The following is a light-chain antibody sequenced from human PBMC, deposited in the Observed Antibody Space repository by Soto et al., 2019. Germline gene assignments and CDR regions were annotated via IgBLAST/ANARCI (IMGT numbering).Light chain of an antibody. CDR1: SSDIGGYNY. CDR3: SSFTSTTTLYV. CDR2: DVT. J-gene: IGLJ1*01. Sequence: QSALTQPASVSGSPGQSITISCTGTSSDIGGYNYVSWYQQHPGKVPKLIIFDVTTRPSGVSNRFSGSKSGNTASLTISGLQADDEADYYCSSFTSTTTLYVFGTGTKLTVL. V-gene: IGLV2-14*03.